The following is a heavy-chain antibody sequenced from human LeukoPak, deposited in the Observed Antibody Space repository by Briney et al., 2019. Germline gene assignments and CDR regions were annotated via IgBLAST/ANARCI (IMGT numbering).Heavy chain of an antibody. CDR1: GFTFDDYA. CDR3: ARDHCSSTSCYEELGY. Sequence: GGSLRLSCAASGFTFDDYAMHWVRHAPGKGLEWVSLITWDAGSTYYADSVKGRFTISRDNAKNSLYLQMNSLRAEDTAVYYCARDHCSSTSCYEELGYWGQGTLVTVSS. J-gene: IGHJ4*02. V-gene: IGHV3-43D*03. D-gene: IGHD2-2*01. CDR2: ITWDAGST.